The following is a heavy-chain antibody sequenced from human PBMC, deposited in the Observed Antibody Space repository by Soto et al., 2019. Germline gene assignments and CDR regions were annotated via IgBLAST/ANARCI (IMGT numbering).Heavy chain of an antibody. CDR2: IGTTI. CDR3: ARDHDYSFDY. V-gene: IGHV3-48*02. Sequence: GGSLRLSCAASGFTFSAYSMNWVRQAPGKGLEWVAYIGTTIYYADSVKGRFTISRDNDKNSLYLQMNSLRDEDTAVYYCARDHDYSFDYWGQGTPVTV. J-gene: IGHJ4*02. CDR1: GFTFSAYS. D-gene: IGHD4-4*01.